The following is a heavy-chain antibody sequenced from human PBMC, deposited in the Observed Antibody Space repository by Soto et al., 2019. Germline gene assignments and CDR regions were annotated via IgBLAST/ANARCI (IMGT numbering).Heavy chain of an antibody. D-gene: IGHD1-1*01. CDR2: IYYSGST. CDR1: GGSISSGDYY. J-gene: IGHJ6*02. Sequence: VQLQESGPGLVKPSQTLSLTCTVSGGSISSGDYYWSWIRQPPGKGLEWIGYIYYSGSTYYNPSLKSRVTISVDTSKNQFSLKLSSVTAADTAVYYCARGGWNDYYYYYGMDVWGQGTTVTVSS. V-gene: IGHV4-30-4*01. CDR3: ARGGWNDYYYYYGMDV.